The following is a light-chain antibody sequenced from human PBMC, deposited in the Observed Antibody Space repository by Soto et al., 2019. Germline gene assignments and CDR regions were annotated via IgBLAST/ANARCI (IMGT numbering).Light chain of an antibody. CDR3: QHYKRDPEA. V-gene: IGKV1-5*03. CDR2: KAS. J-gene: IGKJ1*01. Sequence: IPMTQYAATLSGSVGDRVTIPCRASQSLXSWFGWYQRKPGKAPKFLXDKASTLKRGGPSRLSGSGSGTEFTPTSSRLQPYDFANYYYQHYKRDPEAFGQGTKVDIK. CDR1: QSLXSW.